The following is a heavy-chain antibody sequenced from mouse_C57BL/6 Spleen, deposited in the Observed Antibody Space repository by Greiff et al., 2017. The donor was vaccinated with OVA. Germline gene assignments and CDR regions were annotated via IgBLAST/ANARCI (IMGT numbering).Heavy chain of an antibody. Sequence: VQLQQSGAELVKPGASVKLSCKASGYTFTSYWMQWVKQRPGQGLEWIGEIDPSDSYTNYNQKFKGKATLTVDTSSSTAYMQLSSLTSEDSAVYYCARGGEDSSGYVYWGQGTLVTVSA. CDR1: GYTFTSYW. D-gene: IGHD3-2*02. J-gene: IGHJ3*01. CDR2: IDPSDSYT. CDR3: ARGGEDSSGYVY. V-gene: IGHV1-50*01.